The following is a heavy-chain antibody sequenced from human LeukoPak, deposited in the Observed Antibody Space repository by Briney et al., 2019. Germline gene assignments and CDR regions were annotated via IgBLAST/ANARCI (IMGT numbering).Heavy chain of an antibody. CDR2: INPNSANT. CDR3: ARDGAYSLGLIWLDP. Sequence: ASVKLSCKTSGYSFGGYYIHWVRQAPGQGLEGMGRINPNSANTKYAQKFQGGVTMTRDTSTNTVFMELSSLRSDDTAVYYCARDGAYSLGLIWLDPWGQGTLVSVSS. V-gene: IGHV1-2*06. CDR1: GYSFGGYY. D-gene: IGHD5-18*01. J-gene: IGHJ5*02.